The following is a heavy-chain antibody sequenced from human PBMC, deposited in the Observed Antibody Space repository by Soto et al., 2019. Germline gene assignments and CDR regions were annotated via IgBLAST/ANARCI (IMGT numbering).Heavy chain of an antibody. V-gene: IGHV4-39*01. J-gene: IGHJ4*02. D-gene: IGHD5-12*01. CDR2: IYYSGST. CDR3: ARLEMATLAY. CDR1: GGSISSSSYY. Sequence: SETLSLTCTVSGGSISSSSYYWGWIRQPPGKGLEWIGSIYYSGSTYYNPSLKSRVTISVDTSKNQFSLKLSSVTAADTAVYYCARLEMATLAYWGQGTLVTVSS.